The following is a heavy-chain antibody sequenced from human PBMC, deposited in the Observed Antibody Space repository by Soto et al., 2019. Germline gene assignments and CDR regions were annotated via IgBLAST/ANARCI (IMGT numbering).Heavy chain of an antibody. CDR1: GASISSHY. CDR3: AQGGQYDSGRKADS. Sequence: PSETLSLTCTVSGASISSHYWSWIRQPPGSGLEWIGHIHYSGGTNYNPSLKSRVTISLDTSENRFSLRLTSVTAADTAIYYCAQGGQYDSGRKADSWGHGTLVTVSS. D-gene: IGHD5-12*01. V-gene: IGHV4-59*11. CDR2: IHYSGGT. J-gene: IGHJ5*01.